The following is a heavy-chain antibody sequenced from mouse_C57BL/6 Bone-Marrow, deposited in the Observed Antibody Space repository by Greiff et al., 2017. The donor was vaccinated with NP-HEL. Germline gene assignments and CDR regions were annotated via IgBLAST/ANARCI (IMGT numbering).Heavy chain of an antibody. V-gene: IGHV1-69*01. CDR3: ASVYYDYPWFAY. D-gene: IGHD2-4*01. J-gene: IGHJ3*01. CDR2: IDPSDSYT. Sequence: QVQLQQPGAELVMPGASVKLSCKASGYTFTSYWMHWVKQRPGQGLEWIGEIDPSDSYTNYNQKFKGKSTLTVDKSSSTAYMQLSSLTSEDSAVYYCASVYYDYPWFAYWGQGTLVTVSA. CDR1: GYTFTSYW.